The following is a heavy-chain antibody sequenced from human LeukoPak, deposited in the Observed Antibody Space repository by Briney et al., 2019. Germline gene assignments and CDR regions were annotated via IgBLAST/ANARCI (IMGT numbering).Heavy chain of an antibody. Sequence: GRSLRLSCAASGFTFSSYGMHWVRQAPGKGLEWLAVIWYDGSNKYYADSVKGRFTISRDNSKNTLYLQMNSLRAEDTAVYYCARDILGSRNYYYYGMDVWGQGTTVTVSS. V-gene: IGHV3-33*01. J-gene: IGHJ6*02. D-gene: IGHD1-26*01. CDR3: ARDILGSRNYYYYGMDV. CDR1: GFTFSSYG. CDR2: IWYDGSNK.